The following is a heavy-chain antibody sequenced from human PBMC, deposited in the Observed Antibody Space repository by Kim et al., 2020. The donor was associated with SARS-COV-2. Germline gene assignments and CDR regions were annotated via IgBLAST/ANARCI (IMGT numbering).Heavy chain of an antibody. Sequence: KSRVTIAVDTSKNQFSLKLSSVTAADTAVYYCARRSYYYGSGSYFGNIDYWGQGTLVTVSS. CDR3: ARRSYYYGSGSYFGNIDY. D-gene: IGHD3-10*01. J-gene: IGHJ4*02. V-gene: IGHV4-39*01.